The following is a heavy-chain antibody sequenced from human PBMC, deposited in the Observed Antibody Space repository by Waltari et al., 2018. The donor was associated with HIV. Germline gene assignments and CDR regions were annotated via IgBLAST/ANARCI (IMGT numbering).Heavy chain of an antibody. CDR1: GFTFGDYA. CDR3: TSWDSYGALGLDY. V-gene: IGHV3-49*03. J-gene: IGHJ4*02. CDR2: IRSQVYGGTT. Sequence: EVQLVESGGGLVQPGRSLRLSCTASGFTFGDYAMSWFRQAPGKGLEWVGFIRSQVYGGTTEYAASVKGRFTISRDDSKSIAYLQMNSLKPEDTAVYYCTSWDSYGALGLDYWGQGTLVTVSS. D-gene: IGHD5-18*01.